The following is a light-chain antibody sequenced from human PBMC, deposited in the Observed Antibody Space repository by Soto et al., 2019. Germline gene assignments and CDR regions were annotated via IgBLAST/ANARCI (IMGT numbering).Light chain of an antibody. CDR2: EGV. CDR1: STDVGSYNL. CDR3: CSYAGRNTVI. Sequence: QSVLTQPPSASGTPGQRVAISCSGTSTDVGSYNLVSWYQQHPGKAPKFIIYEGVKRPSGVSNRFSGSKSGDTASLTISGLQAADEAYYYCCSYAGRNTVIFGGGTKVTVL. V-gene: IGLV2-23*01. J-gene: IGLJ2*01.